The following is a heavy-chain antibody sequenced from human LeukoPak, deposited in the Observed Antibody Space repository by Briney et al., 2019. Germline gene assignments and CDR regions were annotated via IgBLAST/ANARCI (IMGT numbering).Heavy chain of an antibody. CDR2: IIPIFGTA. Sequence: ASVKVSCKASGGTFSSYAISWVRQAPGQGLEWMGGIIPIFGTANYAQKFQGRVTITTDESTSTAYMELSSLRSEDTAVYYCARGEARLFHAFDYWGQGTLVTVSS. D-gene: IGHD3-22*01. J-gene: IGHJ4*02. V-gene: IGHV1-69*05. CDR1: GGTFSSYA. CDR3: ARGEARLFHAFDY.